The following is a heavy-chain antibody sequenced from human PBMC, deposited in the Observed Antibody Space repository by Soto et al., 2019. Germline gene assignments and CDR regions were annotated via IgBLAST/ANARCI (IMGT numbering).Heavy chain of an antibody. CDR1: GGSFSGYY. D-gene: IGHD6-25*01. J-gene: IGHJ1*01. Sequence: SETLSLTCAVYGGSFSGYYWSWIRQPPGKGLEWIGEINHSGSTNYNPSLKSRVTISVDTSKNQFSLKLSSVTAADTAVYYCARGRLGTYRAQRILDTGSS. CDR2: INHSGST. CDR3: ARGRLGTY. V-gene: IGHV4-34*01.